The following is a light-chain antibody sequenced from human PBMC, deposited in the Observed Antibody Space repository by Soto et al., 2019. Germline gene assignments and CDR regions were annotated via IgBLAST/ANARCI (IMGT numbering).Light chain of an antibody. Sequence: EIVLTQSPGTLSLSPGERATLSCRASQSVNSYLAWYQQKPGQAPRLLIYDASTRATGISARFSGSGSGTDFTLTISSLEPEYFAVYYCQQRSNWPVTFGQGTKVEVK. V-gene: IGKV3-11*01. CDR1: QSVNSY. CDR3: QQRSNWPVT. CDR2: DAS. J-gene: IGKJ1*01.